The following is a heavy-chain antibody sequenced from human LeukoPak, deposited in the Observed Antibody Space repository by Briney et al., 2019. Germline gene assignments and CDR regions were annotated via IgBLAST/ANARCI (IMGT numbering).Heavy chain of an antibody. J-gene: IGHJ4*02. CDR2: ISSGSSYI. D-gene: IGHD2-15*01. Sequence: PGGSLRLSCAASGFTFRKYKMNWVRQAPGKGLEWVSAISSGSSYIYYADSVKGRFTISRDNAKNSLYLQMNSLRAEDTAVYYCASGSGYCSGGSCSDYWGQGTLVTVSS. CDR1: GFTFRKYK. CDR3: ASGSGYCSGGSCSDY. V-gene: IGHV3-21*01.